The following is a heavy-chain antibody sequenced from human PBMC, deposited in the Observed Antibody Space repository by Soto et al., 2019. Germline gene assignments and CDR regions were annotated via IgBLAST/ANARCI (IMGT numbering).Heavy chain of an antibody. Sequence: SETLSLTCTVSGVSISSSSYYWGWIRQPPVKGLEWIGSIFYSGSISHNPSLKSRVTMSVDTSKNQFSLRLTSVTAAVTAVYYCARESRRSDYYYGMDVWGQGTTVTVSS. CDR2: IFYSGSI. CDR3: ARESRRSDYYYGMDV. CDR1: GVSISSSSYY. V-gene: IGHV4-39*02. J-gene: IGHJ6*02.